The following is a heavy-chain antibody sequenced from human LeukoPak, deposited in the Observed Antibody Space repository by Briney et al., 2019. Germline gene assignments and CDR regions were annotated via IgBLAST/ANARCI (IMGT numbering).Heavy chain of an antibody. D-gene: IGHD1-26*01. CDR3: ARVSSGSYFGYYYYYMDV. CDR1: GFTFSNYW. J-gene: IGHJ6*03. CDR2: INSDGSST. V-gene: IGHV3-74*01. Sequence: QSGGSLRLSCAASGFTFSNYWMHWFRQAPGKGLVWVSRINSDGSSTSYADSVKGRFTISRDNAKNTLYLQMNSLRAEDTAVYYCARVSSGSYFGYYYYYMDVWGKGTTVTVSS.